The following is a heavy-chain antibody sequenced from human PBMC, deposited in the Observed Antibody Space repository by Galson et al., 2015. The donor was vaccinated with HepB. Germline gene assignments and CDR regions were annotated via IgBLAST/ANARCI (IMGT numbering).Heavy chain of an antibody. CDR3: ARGPPGGAVAGTTATQYYYYGMDV. J-gene: IGHJ6*02. CDR1: GGTFSSYA. Sequence: SVKVSCKASGGTFSSYAISWVRQAPGQGLEWMGGIIPIFGTANYAQKFQGRVTITADESTSTAYMELSSLRSEDTAVYYCARGPPGGAVAGTTATQYYYYGMDVWGQGTTVTVSS. D-gene: IGHD6-19*01. V-gene: IGHV1-69*13. CDR2: IIPIFGTA.